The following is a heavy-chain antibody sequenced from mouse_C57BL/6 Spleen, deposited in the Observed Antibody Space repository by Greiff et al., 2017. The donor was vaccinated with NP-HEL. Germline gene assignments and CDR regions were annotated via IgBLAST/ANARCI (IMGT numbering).Heavy chain of an antibody. Sequence: EVKVEESGPGLVKPSQSLSLTCSVTGYSITSGYYWNWIRQFPGNKLEWMGYISYDGSNNYNPSLKNRISITRDTSKNQFFLKLNSVTTEDTATYYCAYYDGFAYWGQGTLVTVSA. CDR3: AYYDGFAY. CDR2: ISYDGSN. J-gene: IGHJ3*01. CDR1: GYSITSGYY. V-gene: IGHV3-6*01. D-gene: IGHD2-4*01.